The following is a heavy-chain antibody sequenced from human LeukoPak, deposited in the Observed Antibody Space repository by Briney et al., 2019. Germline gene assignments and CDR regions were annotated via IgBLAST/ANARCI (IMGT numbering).Heavy chain of an antibody. CDR1: GGSISSGGYY. D-gene: IGHD3-9*01. CDR3: ARSYDILTGYYIVDP. V-gene: IGHV4-31*03. J-gene: IGHJ5*02. CDR2: IYYSGST. Sequence: SETLSLTCTVSGGSISSGGYYWSWIRQHPGKGLEWIGYIYYSGSTYYNPSLKSRVTISVDTSKNQFSLKLSSVTAAYTAVYYCARSYDILTGYYIVDPWGQGTLVTVSS.